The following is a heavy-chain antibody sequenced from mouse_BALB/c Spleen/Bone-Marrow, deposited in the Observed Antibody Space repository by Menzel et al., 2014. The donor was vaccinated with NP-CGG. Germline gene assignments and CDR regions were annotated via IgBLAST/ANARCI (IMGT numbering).Heavy chain of an antibody. V-gene: IGHV1S81*02. J-gene: IGHJ3*01. CDR2: INPSNGGT. Sequence: VQLQQSGAELVKPGASVKLSCKASGYTFTSYYMYWVKQRPGQGLEWIGEINPSNGGTNFNEKFKSKATLTVGKSSSTAYMQLSSLTSEDSAVYYRTREGDSPFAYWGQGTLVTVSA. CDR1: GYTFTSYY. D-gene: IGHD2-13*01. CDR3: TREGDSPFAY.